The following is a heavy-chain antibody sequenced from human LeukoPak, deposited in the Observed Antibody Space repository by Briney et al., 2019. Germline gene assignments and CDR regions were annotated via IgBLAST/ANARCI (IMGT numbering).Heavy chain of an antibody. V-gene: IGHV4-61*01. D-gene: IGHD6-13*01. Sequence: SETLSLTCTVSGGSISSGSYYWSWIRQPPGKGLEWIGYIYYSGSTNYNPSLKSRVTISVDTSKNQFSLKLSSVTAADMAVYYCARDSIAAAFDWFDPWGQGTLVTVSS. CDR3: ARDSIAAAFDWFDP. CDR2: IYYSGST. CDR1: GGSISSGSYY. J-gene: IGHJ5*02.